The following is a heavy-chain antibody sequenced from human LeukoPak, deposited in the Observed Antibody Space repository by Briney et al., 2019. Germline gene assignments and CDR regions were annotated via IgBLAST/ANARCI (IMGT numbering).Heavy chain of an antibody. V-gene: IGHV3-23*01. CDR2: ISVSGNT. J-gene: IGHJ4*02. Sequence: GGSLRFSCAASGFTLSSYAMSWVRQGPGKGLEWVSAISVSGNTYHADSVKGRFTISRDSSRNTLYLQMNRLRAEDAAVYYCAKAPVTTCSGAYCYPFDYWGQGTLVTVSS. CDR3: AKAPVTTCSGAYCYPFDY. CDR1: GFTLSSYA. D-gene: IGHD2-21*01.